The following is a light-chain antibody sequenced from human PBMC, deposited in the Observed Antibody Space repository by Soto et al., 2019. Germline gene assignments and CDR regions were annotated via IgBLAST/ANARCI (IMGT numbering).Light chain of an antibody. V-gene: IGKV1-12*01. CDR1: KGIANW. CDR2: AAS. J-gene: IGKJ4*01. Sequence: DIQMTQSPSSVSASVGDRVTITCRASKGIANWLAWYQQKPGKAPKLLIYAASGLPSGVPSRFSGSGSGTYSTLTISSLQHEAFATYYGQQANSFSLTFGEGTKVEIK. CDR3: QQANSFSLT.